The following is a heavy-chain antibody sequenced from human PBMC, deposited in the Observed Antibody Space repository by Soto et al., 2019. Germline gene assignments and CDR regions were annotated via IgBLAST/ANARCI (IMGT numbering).Heavy chain of an antibody. D-gene: IGHD6-13*01. J-gene: IGHJ4*02. CDR2: ISYDGSNK. CDR1: GFTFSSYA. CDR3: ARDAYPGIAAAAPGNY. V-gene: IGHV3-30-3*01. Sequence: QVQLVESGGGVVQPGRSLRLSCAASGFTFSSYAMHWVRQAPGKGLEWVAVISYDGSNKYYADSVKGRFTISRDNSKNTLYLQLNSLRAEDTAVYYCARDAYPGIAAAAPGNYWGQGTLVTVSS.